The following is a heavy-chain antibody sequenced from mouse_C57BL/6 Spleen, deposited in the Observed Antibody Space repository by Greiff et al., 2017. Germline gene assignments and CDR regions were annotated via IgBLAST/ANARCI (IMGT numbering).Heavy chain of an antibody. CDR3: AIDNYYGSSDGY. J-gene: IGHJ2*01. Sequence: QVQLQQPGAELVKPGASVKVSCKASGYTFTSYWLHWVKQRPGQGLEWIGRIHPSDSDTNYNQKFKGKATLTVDKSSSTAYMKLSSLTSEDSAVYDCAIDNYYGSSDGYWGQGTTLTVSS. V-gene: IGHV1-74*01. CDR2: IHPSDSDT. CDR1: GYTFTSYW. D-gene: IGHD1-1*01.